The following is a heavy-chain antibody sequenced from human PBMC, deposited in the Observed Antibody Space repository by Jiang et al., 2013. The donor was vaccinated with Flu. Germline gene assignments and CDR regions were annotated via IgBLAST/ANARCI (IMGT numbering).Heavy chain of an antibody. D-gene: IGHD4-23*01. J-gene: IGHJ4*02. CDR1: GGSISSYY. CDR3: ARDGPHYGGTYYFDY. V-gene: IGHV4-59*01. CDR2: IYYSGST. Sequence: GSGLVKPSETPSLTCTVSGGSISSYYWSWIRQPPGKGLEWIGYIYYSGSTNYNPSLKSRVTISVDTSKNQFSLKLGSVTAADTAVYYCARDGPHYGGTYYFDYWGQGTLVTVSS.